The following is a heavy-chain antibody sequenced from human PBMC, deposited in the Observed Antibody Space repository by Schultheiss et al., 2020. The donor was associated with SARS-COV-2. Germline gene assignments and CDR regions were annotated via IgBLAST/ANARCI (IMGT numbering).Heavy chain of an antibody. V-gene: IGHV3-21*01. CDR1: GFTFSSYS. CDR2: ISSSSSYI. Sequence: GGSLRLSCAASGFTFSSYSMNWVRQAPGKGLEWVSSISSSSSYIYYADSVKGRFTISRDNAKNSLYLQMNSLRAEDTAVYYCARSGYKGPCLDYWGQGTLVTVSS. J-gene: IGHJ4*02. CDR3: ARSGYKGPCLDY. D-gene: IGHD1-14*01.